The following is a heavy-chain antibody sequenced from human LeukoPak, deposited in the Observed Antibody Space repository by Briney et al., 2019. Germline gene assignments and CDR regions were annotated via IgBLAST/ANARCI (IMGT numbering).Heavy chain of an antibody. D-gene: IGHD3-3*01. CDR3: AVRNRFLEWLHYFDY. V-gene: IGHV4-39*01. CDR1: GGSISSSSYY. Sequence: PSETLSLTCTVSGGSISSSSYYWGWIRQPPGKGLEWIGSIYYSGSNYYNPSLKSRVTISVDTSKNQFSLKLSSVTAADTAVYYCAVRNRFLEWLHYFDYWGQGTLVTVSS. CDR2: IYYSGSN. J-gene: IGHJ4*02.